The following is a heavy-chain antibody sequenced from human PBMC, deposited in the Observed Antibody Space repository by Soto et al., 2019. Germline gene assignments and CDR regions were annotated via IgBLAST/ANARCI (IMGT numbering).Heavy chain of an antibody. CDR1: GFTVSISY. CDR3: AKRKYWPSTTCFDY. Sequence: EVQLVESGGALVQPGGSLRLSCAASGFTVSISYMTWVRQVPGKGLEWVSIIYSDGNTYYADSVKGRFTISRDNSKNTLYLQMSSLRAEDTAVYYCAKRKYWPSTTCFDYWGQGTLVTVSS. CDR2: IYSDGNT. V-gene: IGHV3-66*01. D-gene: IGHD2-2*01. J-gene: IGHJ4*02.